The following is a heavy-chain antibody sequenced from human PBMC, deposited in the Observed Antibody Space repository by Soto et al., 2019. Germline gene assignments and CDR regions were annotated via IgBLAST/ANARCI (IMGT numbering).Heavy chain of an antibody. CDR2: IKGDASEK. J-gene: IGHJ4*01. Sequence: GSLRLSCATSGFNFGIYWMSWVRQAPGKGLEWVATIKGDASEKKYVDSVKGRFTTSRDNAKESLYLQMDSLRAEDTAVYYCARDSGYSSGNSVKHYLDYWGHGTLVTVSS. CDR1: GFNFGIYW. V-gene: IGHV3-7*01. D-gene: IGHD3-10*01. CDR3: ARDSGYSSGNSVKHYLDY.